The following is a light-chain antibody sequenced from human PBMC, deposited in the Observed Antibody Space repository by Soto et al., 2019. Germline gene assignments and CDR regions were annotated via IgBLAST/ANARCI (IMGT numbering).Light chain of an antibody. CDR2: GAS. Sequence: EIVLTQSPGTLSLSPGERATLSCRASQSVGRNYLAWYQQKPGQAPRLLIHGASNRATGIPDRFSGSGSGTDFTLTISRLEPEDFAVYYCQQYASSPLTFGGGTEVEIE. J-gene: IGKJ4*01. V-gene: IGKV3-20*01. CDR3: QQYASSPLT. CDR1: QSVGRNY.